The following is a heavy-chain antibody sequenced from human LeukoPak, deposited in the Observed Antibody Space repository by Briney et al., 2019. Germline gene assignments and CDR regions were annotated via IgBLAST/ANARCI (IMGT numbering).Heavy chain of an antibody. V-gene: IGHV3-30*18. D-gene: IGHD5-12*01. J-gene: IGHJ4*02. CDR2: ISYDGSNK. Sequence: GGSLRLSCAASGFTFSSYGMHWVRQAPGKGLEWVVVISYDGSNKYYADSVKGRFTISRDNSKNTLYLQMNSLRAEDTAVYYCAKVTITDHYFDYWGQGTLVTVSS. CDR3: AKVTITDHYFDY. CDR1: GFTFSSYG.